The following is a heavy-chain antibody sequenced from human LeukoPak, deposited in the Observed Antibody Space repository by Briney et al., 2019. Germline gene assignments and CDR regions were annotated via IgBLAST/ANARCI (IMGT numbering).Heavy chain of an antibody. D-gene: IGHD2-2*01. V-gene: IGHV3-30*18. J-gene: IGHJ4*02. Sequence: PGGSLRLSCAASGFTFSSYGMHWVRQAPGKGLEWVAVISYDGSNKYYADSVEGRFTISRDNSKNTLSLQMNSLRAEDTAVYYCAKYSSTSAGAFDYWGQGTLVTVSS. CDR3: AKYSSTSAGAFDY. CDR2: ISYDGSNK. CDR1: GFTFSSYG.